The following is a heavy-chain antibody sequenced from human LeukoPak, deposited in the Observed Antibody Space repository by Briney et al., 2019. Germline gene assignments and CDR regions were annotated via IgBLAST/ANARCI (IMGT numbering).Heavy chain of an antibody. D-gene: IGHD3-3*01. CDR2: IYYSGST. CDR3: ARHVNDFWSGFQYYFDY. V-gene: IGHV4-39*01. CDR1: GGSISSSSYY. J-gene: IGHJ4*02. Sequence: PSETLSLTCTVSGGSISSSSYYWGWIRQPPGKGLEWIGSIYYSGSTYYNPSLKSRVTISVDTSKNQFSLKLSSVTAADTAVCYCARHVNDFWSGFQYYFDYWGQGTLVTVSS.